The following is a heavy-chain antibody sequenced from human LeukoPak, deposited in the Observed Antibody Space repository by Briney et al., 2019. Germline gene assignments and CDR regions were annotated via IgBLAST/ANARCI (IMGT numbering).Heavy chain of an antibody. CDR2: TYYKSKWNN. CDR1: GDSVSSKSA. Sequence: SQTLSLTCAISGDSVSSKSAWNWIRQSPSRGLEWLGRTYYKSKWNNNYAVSVRSRITINPDTSKNQFSLQLCSVTAEDTAVYYCARGDQNFDYWGQGTLVTVSS. J-gene: IGHJ4*02. D-gene: IGHD5-24*01. CDR3: ARGDQNFDY. V-gene: IGHV6-1*01.